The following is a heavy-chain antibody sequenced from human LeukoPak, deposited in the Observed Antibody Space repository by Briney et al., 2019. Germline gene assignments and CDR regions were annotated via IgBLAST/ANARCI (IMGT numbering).Heavy chain of an antibody. V-gene: IGHV4-59*01. CDR1: GGSISSYY. Sequence: SETLSLTCTVSGGSISSYYWSWIRQPPGKGLEWIGYIYYSGSTNYNPSLKSRVTISVDTSKNQFSLKLSSVTAADTAVYYCARGGRYFDWLPPAFDPWGQGTLVTVSS. D-gene: IGHD3-9*01. CDR2: IYYSGST. J-gene: IGHJ5*02. CDR3: ARGGRYFDWLPPAFDP.